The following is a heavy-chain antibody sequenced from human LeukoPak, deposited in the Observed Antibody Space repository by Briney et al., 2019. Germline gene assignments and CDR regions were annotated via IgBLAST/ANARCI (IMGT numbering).Heavy chain of an antibody. Sequence: GGSLRLSCAASGFTFSNYSMNWVRQAPGKGLEWISYIGIDSGNTNYADSVKGRFTISGDKAKNSLYLQMNSLRVEDTAVYYCARDYKYAFDNWGQETLVTVSS. CDR3: ARDYKYAFDN. J-gene: IGHJ4*02. V-gene: IGHV3-48*01. CDR2: IGIDSGNT. CDR1: GFTFSNYS. D-gene: IGHD5-24*01.